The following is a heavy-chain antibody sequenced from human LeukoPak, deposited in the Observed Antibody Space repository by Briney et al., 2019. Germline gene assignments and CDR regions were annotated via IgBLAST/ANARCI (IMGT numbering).Heavy chain of an antibody. V-gene: IGHV3-23*01. Sequence: GGSLRLSCAASGFTFSSYAVSWVRQAPGKGLEWVSGISGSGGCTYYADSVKGRFTISRDNSKNTLYLQMNSLRTEDTAVYYCAKTPKIRGVSNFDYWGQGTLVTVSS. CDR3: AKTPKIRGVSNFDY. CDR2: ISGSGGCT. D-gene: IGHD3-10*01. CDR1: GFTFSSYA. J-gene: IGHJ4*02.